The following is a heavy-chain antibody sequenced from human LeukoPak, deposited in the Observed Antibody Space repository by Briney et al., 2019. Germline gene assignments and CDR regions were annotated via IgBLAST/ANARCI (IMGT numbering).Heavy chain of an antibody. D-gene: IGHD6-13*01. Sequence: GESLKISCKGFGYSFTSYWIGWVRQMPGKGLEWMGIIYPGDSDTRYSPSFQGQVTISADKSISTAYLQWSSLKASDTAMYYCARHGLGSSWSSYYYYYYMDVWGKGTTVTVSS. J-gene: IGHJ6*03. V-gene: IGHV5-51*01. CDR1: GYSFTSYW. CDR3: ARHGLGSSWSSYYYYYYMDV. CDR2: IYPGDSDT.